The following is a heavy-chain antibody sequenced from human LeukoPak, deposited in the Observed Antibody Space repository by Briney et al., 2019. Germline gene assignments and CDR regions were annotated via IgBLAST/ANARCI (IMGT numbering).Heavy chain of an antibody. D-gene: IGHD2-2*01. CDR2: INPNSGGT. Sequence: ASVKVSCKASGYTFTGYYMHWVRQAPGQGLEWMGWINPNSGGTNYAQKFQGRVTMTRDTSISTAYMELSRLRSDDTAVYYCARTHLPAAMPGEWGQGTLVTVSS. J-gene: IGHJ4*02. CDR3: ARTHLPAAMPGE. CDR1: GYTFTGYY. V-gene: IGHV1-2*02.